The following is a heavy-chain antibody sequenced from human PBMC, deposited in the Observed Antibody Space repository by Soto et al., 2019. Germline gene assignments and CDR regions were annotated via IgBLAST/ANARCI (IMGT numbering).Heavy chain of an antibody. D-gene: IGHD3-10*01. Sequence: SETLSLTCTVSGGSISSSSYYWGWIRQPPGKGLEWIGSIYYSGSTYYNPSLKSRVTISVDTSKNQFSLKLSSVTAADTAVYYCARSLWFGEPSLNWFDPWGQGTLVTSP. V-gene: IGHV4-39*01. CDR1: GGSISSSSYY. J-gene: IGHJ5*02. CDR3: ARSLWFGEPSLNWFDP. CDR2: IYYSGST.